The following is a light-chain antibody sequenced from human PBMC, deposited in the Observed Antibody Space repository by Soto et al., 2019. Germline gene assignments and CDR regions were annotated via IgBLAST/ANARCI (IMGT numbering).Light chain of an antibody. CDR3: QQSYSTPPLT. CDR1: QSISSY. CDR2: AAS. J-gene: IGKJ4*01. V-gene: IGKV1-39*01. Sequence: DIQMTQSPSSLSASVGDRVTITCRASQSISSYLNGYQQKPGKAPKLLIYAASSLQSGVPSRFSGSGSGTDFTLTISSLQPEDFETYYCQQSYSTPPLTCGGGTKVEIK.